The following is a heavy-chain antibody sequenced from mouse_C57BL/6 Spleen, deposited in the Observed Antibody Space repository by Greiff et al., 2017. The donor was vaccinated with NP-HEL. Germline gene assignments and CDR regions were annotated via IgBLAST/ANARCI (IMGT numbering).Heavy chain of an antibody. Sequence: VHLVESGAELVRPGASVKLSCKASGYTFTDYYINWVKQRPGQGLEWIARIYPGSGNTYYNEKFKGKATLTAEKSSSTAYMQLSSLTSEDSAVYFCARERVFYYGSSFYAIDYWGQGTSVTVSS. CDR1: GYTFTDYY. CDR2: IYPGSGNT. V-gene: IGHV1-76*01. D-gene: IGHD1-1*01. J-gene: IGHJ4*01. CDR3: ARERVFYYGSSFYAIDY.